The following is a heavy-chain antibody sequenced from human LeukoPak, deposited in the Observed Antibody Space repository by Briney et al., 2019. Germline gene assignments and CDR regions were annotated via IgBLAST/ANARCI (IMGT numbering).Heavy chain of an antibody. CDR1: GGSFSGYY. V-gene: IGHV4-34*01. Sequence: SETLSLTCAVYGGSFSGYYWSWIRQPPGKGLEWIGEINYSGSTYYNLSLKSRVTISVETSKNQFSLKLSSVTAADTAVYYCARVPTVTFFDYWGQGTLVTVSS. CDR3: ARVPTVTFFDY. J-gene: IGHJ4*02. D-gene: IGHD4-17*01. CDR2: INYSGST.